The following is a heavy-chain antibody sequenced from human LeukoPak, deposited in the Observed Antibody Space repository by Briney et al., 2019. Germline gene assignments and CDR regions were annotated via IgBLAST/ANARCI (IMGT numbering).Heavy chain of an antibody. CDR3: AKEWRGATVAHAFDI. CDR2: ISGSGGSI. D-gene: IGHD1-26*01. CDR1: GFTFSSYA. J-gene: IGHJ3*02. V-gene: IGHV3-23*01. Sequence: GGSLRLSCAASGFTFSSYALNWVRQAPGKGLEWVSGISGSGGSIYYADSVKGRFTISRDNSKNTLYLQMNSLRAEDTAVYYCAKEWRGATVAHAFDIWGQGTMVTVSS.